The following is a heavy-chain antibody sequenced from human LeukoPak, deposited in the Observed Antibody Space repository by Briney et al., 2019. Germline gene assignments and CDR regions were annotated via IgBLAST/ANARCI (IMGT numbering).Heavy chain of an antibody. CDR2: TYYRSKWYN. V-gene: IGHV6-1*01. CDR1: GDSVSSNSAS. J-gene: IGHJ6*01. D-gene: IGHD3-16*01. CDR3: GRGNWGSGYKPFGLGV. Sequence: SQTLSLTCAISGDSVSSNSASWTWVRQSPSRGLEWLGRTYYRSKWYNDYALCVKSRITIIPDTSKNQFFLQPNSATPQDTTDSFFGRGNWGSGYKPFGLGVWGPGTTVTVSS.